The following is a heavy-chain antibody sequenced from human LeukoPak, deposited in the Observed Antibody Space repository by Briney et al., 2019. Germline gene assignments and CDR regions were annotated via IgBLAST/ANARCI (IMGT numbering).Heavy chain of an antibody. D-gene: IGHD4-17*01. J-gene: IGHJ5*02. CDR3: AREEGNRAPYGDRAYNWFDP. V-gene: IGHV3-48*03. Sequence: GGSLRLSCAASGFTFSSYEMNWVRQAPGKGLEWVSYISSSGSTIYYADSVKGRFTISRDNAKNSLYLQMNSLRAEDTAVYYCAREEGNRAPYGDRAYNWFDPWGQGTLVTVSS. CDR1: GFTFSSYE. CDR2: ISSSGSTI.